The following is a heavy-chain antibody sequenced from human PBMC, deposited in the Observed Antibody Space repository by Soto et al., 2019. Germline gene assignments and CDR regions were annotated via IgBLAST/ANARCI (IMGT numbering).Heavy chain of an antibody. D-gene: IGHD2-15*01. CDR3: AKRVVVAATLIYYYYGMDV. CDR1: GFTFSSYA. J-gene: IGHJ6*02. Sequence: GESLRLSCAASGFTFSSYAMSWVRQAPGKGLEWVSAISGSGGSTYYADSVKGRFTISRDNSKNTLYLQMNSLRAEDTAVYYCAKRVVVAATLIYYYYGMDVWGQGTTVTVSS. CDR2: ISGSGGST. V-gene: IGHV3-23*01.